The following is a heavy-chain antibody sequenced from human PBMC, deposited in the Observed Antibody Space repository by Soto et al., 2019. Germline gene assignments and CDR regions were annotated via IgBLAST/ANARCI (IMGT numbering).Heavy chain of an antibody. CDR3: ARRPVTGQLGIDY. D-gene: IGHD6-6*01. Sequence: ESLKISCQAFGYNFTNYWIGWVRQMPGKGLEWMGIIYPGDSDISYSPSFQGQVTISADKSISTAYLQWSSLKASDTAMYYCARRPVTGQLGIDYWGQGTLVTVSS. V-gene: IGHV5-51*01. CDR1: GYNFTNYW. J-gene: IGHJ4*02. CDR2: IYPGDSDI.